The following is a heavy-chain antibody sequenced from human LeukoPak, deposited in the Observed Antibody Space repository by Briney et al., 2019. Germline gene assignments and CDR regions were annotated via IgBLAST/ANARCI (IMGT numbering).Heavy chain of an antibody. D-gene: IGHD4-11*01. CDR2: ISGGGDKT. CDR1: GFTFDNYA. Sequence: GGSLRLSCAASGFTFDNYAITWVRQAPGEGLEWVSAISGGGDKTFYADSVKGRFTISRDNSKNTVFLQMNSLRAEDTAVYYCAKDPTTTVRGYVDSWGQGTLVTVSS. J-gene: IGHJ4*02. V-gene: IGHV3-23*01. CDR3: AKDPTTTVRGYVDS.